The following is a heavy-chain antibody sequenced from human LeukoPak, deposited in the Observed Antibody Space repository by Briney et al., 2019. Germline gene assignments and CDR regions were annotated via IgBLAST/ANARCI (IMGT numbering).Heavy chain of an antibody. Sequence: ASVKVSFKASGYTFTGYYMHWVRQAPGQGLEWMGRINPNSGGTNYAQKFQGRVTMTRDTSISTAYMELSRLRSDDTAVYYCARDFDAVYYYYGMDVWGQGTTVTVSS. V-gene: IGHV1-2*06. CDR2: INPNSGGT. D-gene: IGHD3-9*01. J-gene: IGHJ6*02. CDR1: GYTFTGYY. CDR3: ARDFDAVYYYYGMDV.